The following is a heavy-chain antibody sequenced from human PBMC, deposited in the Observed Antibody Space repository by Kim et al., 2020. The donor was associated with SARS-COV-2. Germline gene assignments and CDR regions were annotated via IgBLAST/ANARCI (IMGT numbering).Heavy chain of an antibody. J-gene: IGHJ4*02. CDR1: GGSISGYY. CDR2: IYYSGNT. Sequence: SETLSLTCTVSGGSISGYYWSWIRQPPGKGLEWIGYIYYSGNTIYNPSLKSRVTMSVDTSKNRFSLKLNPVTAADTAVYYCSRRGRIFSGFDYWGQGTLVTVSS. CDR3: SRRGRIFSGFDY. V-gene: IGHV4-59*08. D-gene: IGHD3-9*01.